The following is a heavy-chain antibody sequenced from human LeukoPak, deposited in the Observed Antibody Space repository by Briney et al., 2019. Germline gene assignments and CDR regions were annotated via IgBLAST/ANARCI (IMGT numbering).Heavy chain of an antibody. V-gene: IGHV4-59*01. CDR1: GGSISSYY. D-gene: IGHD3-9*01. J-gene: IGHJ4*02. CDR3: ARRAGYYDGFDY. CDR2: IYYSGST. Sequence: SETLSLTCTVSGGSISSYYWSWIRQPPGKGLEWIGYIYYSGSTNYNPSPKSRVTISVDTSKNQFSLKLSSVTAADTAVYYCARRAGYYDGFDYWGQGTLVTVSS.